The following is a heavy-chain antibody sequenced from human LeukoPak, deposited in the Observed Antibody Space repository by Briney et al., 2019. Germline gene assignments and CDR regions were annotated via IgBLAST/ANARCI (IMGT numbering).Heavy chain of an antibody. CDR2: IYPGDSDT. V-gene: IGHV5-51*01. Sequence: GESLKISCQGSGYSYSLYWIGWVRQMPGKGLEWMGIIYPGDSDTRYSPSFQGQVTISADKSISTAYLQWSSLKASDTAMYYCARLVGGYCSSTSCSGFSHFDYWGQGTLVTVSS. CDR3: ARLVGGYCSSTSCSGFSHFDY. D-gene: IGHD2-2*01. J-gene: IGHJ4*02. CDR1: GYSYSLYW.